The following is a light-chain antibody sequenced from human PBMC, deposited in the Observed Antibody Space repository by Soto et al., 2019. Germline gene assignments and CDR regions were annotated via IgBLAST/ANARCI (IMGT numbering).Light chain of an antibody. CDR2: EVN. J-gene: IGLJ3*02. Sequence: QSALTQPASVSASPGQSITISCTGTSSDVGGYKFVSWYQHHPGKAPKLMIYEVNNRPSGVSNRFSGSKSGNTASLTISGLQPEDEADYYCSAWDNSLNGWLFGGGTKLTVL. V-gene: IGLV2-14*01. CDR1: SSDVGGYKF. CDR3: SAWDNSLNGWL.